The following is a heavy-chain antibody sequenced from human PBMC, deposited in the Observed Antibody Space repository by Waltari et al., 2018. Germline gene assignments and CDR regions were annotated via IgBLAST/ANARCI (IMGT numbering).Heavy chain of an antibody. V-gene: IGHV1-2*02. CDR2: INPNSGGT. CDR3: ARGDSGWYYYYYGMDV. J-gene: IGHJ6*02. Sequence: QVQLVQSGAEVKKPGASVTVSCKASGYTFTGYYMHWVRQAPGQGLEWMGWINPNSGGTNYAQKFQGRVTMTRDTSISTAYMELSRLRSDDTAVYYCARGDSGWYYYYYGMDVWGQGTTVTVSS. D-gene: IGHD6-19*01. CDR1: GYTFTGYY.